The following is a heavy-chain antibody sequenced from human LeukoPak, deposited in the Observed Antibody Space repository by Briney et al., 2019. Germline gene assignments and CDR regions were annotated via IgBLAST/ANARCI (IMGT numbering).Heavy chain of an antibody. V-gene: IGHV3-15*01. CDR2: IKSKTDGGTT. CDR1: GFTFSNAW. D-gene: IGHD3-22*01. CDR3: TREYYYDSSGHSDAFDI. Sequence: PGGSLRLSCAASGFTFSNAWMSWVRQAPGKGLEWVGRIKSKTDGGTTDYAAPVKGRFTISRDDSKTTLYLQMNSLKTEDTAVYYCTREYYYDSSGHSDAFDIWGQGTIVTVSS. J-gene: IGHJ3*02.